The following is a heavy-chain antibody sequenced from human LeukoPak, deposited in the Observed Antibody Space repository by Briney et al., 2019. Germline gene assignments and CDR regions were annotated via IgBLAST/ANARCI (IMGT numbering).Heavy chain of an antibody. CDR2: IYYSGST. D-gene: IGHD6-19*01. J-gene: IGHJ4*02. Sequence: SSETLSLTCTVSGGSISSYYWSWIRQPPGKGLEWLGYIYYSGSTNYNPSLKSRVTISVDTSKNQFSLKLSSVTAAGTAVYYCARGILMAGKFDYWGQGTLVTVSS. CDR1: GGSISSYY. CDR3: ARGILMAGKFDY. V-gene: IGHV4-59*01.